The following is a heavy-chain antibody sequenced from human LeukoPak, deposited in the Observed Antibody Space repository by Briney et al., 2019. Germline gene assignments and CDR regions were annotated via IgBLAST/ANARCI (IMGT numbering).Heavy chain of an antibody. Sequence: SETLSLTCTVSGYSISSGYYWGWIRQPPGKGLEWIGTIYYGGSTYYSPSLKSRLTISLDTSKNHFSLKLSSVTAADTAVYYCARNPFGGVIVPYDYWGQGTLVTVSS. V-gene: IGHV4-38-2*02. CDR3: ARNPFGGVIVPYDY. D-gene: IGHD3-16*02. J-gene: IGHJ4*02. CDR2: IYYGGST. CDR1: GYSISSGYY.